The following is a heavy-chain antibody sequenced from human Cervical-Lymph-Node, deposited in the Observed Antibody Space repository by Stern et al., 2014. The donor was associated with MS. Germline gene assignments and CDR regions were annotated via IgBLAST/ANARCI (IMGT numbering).Heavy chain of an antibody. Sequence: QVQLVESVGGVVQPGRSLRLSCAASGFTFSSYGMHWVRQAPGKGLEWVAVIWYDGSNKYYADSVKGRFTISRDNSKNTLYLQMNSLRAEDTAVYYCARDCKLRYYYYGMDVWGQGTTVTVSS. V-gene: IGHV3-33*01. J-gene: IGHJ6*02. D-gene: IGHD1-26*01. CDR2: IWYDGSNK. CDR1: GFTFSSYG. CDR3: ARDCKLRYYYYGMDV.